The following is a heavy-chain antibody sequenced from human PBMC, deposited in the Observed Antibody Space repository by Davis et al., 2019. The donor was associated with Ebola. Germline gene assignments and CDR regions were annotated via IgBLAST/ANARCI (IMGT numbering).Heavy chain of an antibody. V-gene: IGHV3-23*01. CDR2: ISGSGGST. J-gene: IGHJ4*02. CDR1: GFIFSSYV. Sequence: GESLKISCAASGFIFSSYVMSWVRQPPGKGLEWVSTISGSGGSTYYADSVQGRFSISRDNSNKTLYLQMNSLRAEDTAVYYCAKDCRGAVADYFDYWGQGTLVTASS. CDR3: AKDCRGAVADYFDY. D-gene: IGHD6-19*01.